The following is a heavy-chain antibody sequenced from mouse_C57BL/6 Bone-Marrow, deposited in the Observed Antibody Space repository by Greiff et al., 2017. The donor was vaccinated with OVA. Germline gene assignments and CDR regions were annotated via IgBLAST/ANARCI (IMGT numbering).Heavy chain of an antibody. D-gene: IGHD1-1*01. V-gene: IGHV2-2*01. CDR1: GFSLTSYG. Sequence: QVQLQQSGPGLVQPSQSLSITCTVSGFSLTSYGVHWVRQSPGKGLEWLGVIWSGGSTDYNAAFISRLSISKDNSKSQVFFKMNSLQADDTAIYYCAREVLLRSSYWYFDVWGTGTTVTVSS. CDR3: AREVLLRSSYWYFDV. CDR2: IWSGGST. J-gene: IGHJ1*03.